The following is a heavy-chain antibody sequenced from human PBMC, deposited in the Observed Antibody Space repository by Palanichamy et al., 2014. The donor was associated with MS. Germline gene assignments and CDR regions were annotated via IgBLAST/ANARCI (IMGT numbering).Heavy chain of an antibody. J-gene: IGHJ4*02. Sequence: QVQLQESGPGLVKPSETLSLTCTVSGGSISNYYWTWIRQPPGKGLEWIGYIYYTGNTNYNPSLKSRVTISVDTSKNQFSLRLSSVTAADTAVYYCARGGGWLPNDSWGQGTLVTVSS. CDR2: IYYTGNT. D-gene: IGHD5-24*01. V-gene: IGHV4-59*01. CDR3: ARGGGWLPNDS. CDR1: GGSISNYY.